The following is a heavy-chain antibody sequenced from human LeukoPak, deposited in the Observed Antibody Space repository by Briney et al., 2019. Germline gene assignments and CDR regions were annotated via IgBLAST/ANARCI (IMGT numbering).Heavy chain of an antibody. V-gene: IGHV6-1*01. CDR2: TYYRSKWYN. D-gene: IGHD2-21*01. Sequence: SQTLSLTCAISGDSVSSNSAAWNWIRQSPSRGLEWLGRTYYRSKWYNDYAVSVKSRITINPDTSKNQFSLQLNSVTPEDTAVYYCARVLLFLGENTDAFDIWGQGTMVTVSS. CDR1: GDSVSSNSAA. CDR3: ARVLLFLGENTDAFDI. J-gene: IGHJ3*02.